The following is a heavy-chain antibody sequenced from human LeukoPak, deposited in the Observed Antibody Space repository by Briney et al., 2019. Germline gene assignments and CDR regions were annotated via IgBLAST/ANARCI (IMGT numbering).Heavy chain of an antibody. CDR2: IYYSGST. Sequence: SETLSLTCTVSGGSLSSGGYYWSWIRQHPGEGLEWIGYIYYSGSTYYNPSLKSRVTISVDTSKNQLSLKLSSVTAADTAVYYCARGYNWNRDWYFDLWGRGTLVTVSS. V-gene: IGHV4-31*03. CDR1: GGSLSSGGYY. D-gene: IGHD1-20*01. J-gene: IGHJ2*01. CDR3: ARGYNWNRDWYFDL.